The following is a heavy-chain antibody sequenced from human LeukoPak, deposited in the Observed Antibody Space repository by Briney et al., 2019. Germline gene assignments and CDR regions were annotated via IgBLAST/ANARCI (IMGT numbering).Heavy chain of an antibody. V-gene: IGHV1-24*01. J-gene: IGHJ5*02. CDR1: GYNLNELP. D-gene: IGHD3-3*01. CDR3: APFGGP. CDR2: FDPEDDEI. Sequence: GASVKVSCKVSGYNLNELPMHWVRQTPGKGLEWMGGFDPEDDEIIYAQKFQGRLGLTEDTATDTAYMELSSLTSEDTAVYYCAPFGGPWGQGTLVIVSS.